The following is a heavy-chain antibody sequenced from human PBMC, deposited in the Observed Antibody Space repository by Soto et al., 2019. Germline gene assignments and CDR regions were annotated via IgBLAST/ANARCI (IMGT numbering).Heavy chain of an antibody. V-gene: IGHV1-69*19. D-gene: IGHD2-21*02. CDR2: IIPIFGTA. Sequence: QVQLVQSGAEVKKPGSSVKVSCKASGGTFSSYAISWVRQAPGQGLEWMGGIIPIFGTANYAQKFQGRVTITADESTSTAYMELSSLGSEDTAVSYCASKSWGAYCGGDCHPGDWGKGTLVTVSS. CDR3: ASKSWGAYCGGDCHPGD. CDR1: GGTFSSYA. J-gene: IGHJ1*01.